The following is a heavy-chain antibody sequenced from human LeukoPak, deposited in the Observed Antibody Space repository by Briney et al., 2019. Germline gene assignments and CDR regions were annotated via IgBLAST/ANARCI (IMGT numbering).Heavy chain of an antibody. D-gene: IGHD2-8*02. CDR3: ATSSGAPGNM. CDR1: GVYW. Sequence: GGSLRLSCAVSGVYWMSWVRQAPGKGLEWVANINQDGSVIYYVDSVKGRFTISRDNAKNSLYLQMNSLRAEDTGVYYCATSSGAPGNMWGQGTLVTVSP. V-gene: IGHV3-7*01. J-gene: IGHJ4*02. CDR2: INQDGSVI.